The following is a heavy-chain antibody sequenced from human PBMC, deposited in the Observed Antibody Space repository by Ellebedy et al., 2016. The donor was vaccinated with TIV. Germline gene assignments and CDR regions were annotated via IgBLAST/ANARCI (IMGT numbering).Heavy chain of an antibody. J-gene: IGHJ4*02. V-gene: IGHV4-39*01. CDR2: IFYSGTT. D-gene: IGHD2-2*01. CDR3: ARLEYQLPNPFEY. CDR1: Y. Sequence: YWGWIRQPPGKGLEWIGNIFYSGTTFYDSSLKSRVTISVDTSKNQFSLRLTSVTAADTAVYYCARLEYQLPNPFEYWGRGTLVSVSS.